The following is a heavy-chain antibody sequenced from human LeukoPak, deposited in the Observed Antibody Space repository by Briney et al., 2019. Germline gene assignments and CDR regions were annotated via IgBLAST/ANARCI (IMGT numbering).Heavy chain of an antibody. Sequence: PSETLSLTCAVYGGSFSGYYWSWIRQPPGKGLEWIGEINHSGSTNYNPSLKSRVTISVDTSKNQFSLKLSSVTAADTAVYYCARNWDYYDSSGYDGIFDYWGQGTLVTVSS. D-gene: IGHD3-22*01. CDR2: INHSGST. J-gene: IGHJ4*02. CDR3: ARNWDYYDSSGYDGIFDY. CDR1: GGSFSGYY. V-gene: IGHV4-34*01.